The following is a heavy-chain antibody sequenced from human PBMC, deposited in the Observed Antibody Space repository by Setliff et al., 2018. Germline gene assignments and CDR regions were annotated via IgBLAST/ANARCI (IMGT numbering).Heavy chain of an antibody. Sequence: ETLSLSCAASGFTFVNYWMHWVRQAPGKGLVWVSRVNSDGSSTIYADSVKGRFTISRDNSKNTVYLQMNSLRAEDTAVYYCARGIYGGNSVVDYWGQGTLVTVSS. CDR2: VNSDGSST. J-gene: IGHJ4*02. V-gene: IGHV3-74*01. D-gene: IGHD4-17*01. CDR1: GFTFVNYW. CDR3: ARGIYGGNSVVDY.